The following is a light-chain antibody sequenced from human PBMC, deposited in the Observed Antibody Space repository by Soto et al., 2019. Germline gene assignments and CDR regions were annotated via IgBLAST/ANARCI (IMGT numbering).Light chain of an antibody. CDR2: DAS. CDR1: QSISTW. V-gene: IGKV1-5*01. J-gene: IGKJ1*01. Sequence: DIQMTQSPPTLSASVGDRVTITCRASQSISTWLAWYQQKPGKAPKLLIYDASSLESGVPSRFSGSGSGTEFTLTISSLQPDDFATYYCQQYNIYPTTFGQGTKVEIK. CDR3: QQYNIYPTT.